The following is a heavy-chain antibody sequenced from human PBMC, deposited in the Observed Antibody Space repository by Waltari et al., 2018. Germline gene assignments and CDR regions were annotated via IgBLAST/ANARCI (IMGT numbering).Heavy chain of an antibody. Sequence: EVQPVESGGGLAQPGGSLILSCAVSEFTLSSYWMSWVRQAPGKGLEWVDNIKQDGSEKYYVDSVKGRFTISRDNAKNSLYLQMNSLRAEDTAVYYCARRQYAFDYWGQGTLVTVSS. J-gene: IGHJ4*02. D-gene: IGHD2-2*01. CDR1: EFTLSSYW. CDR2: IKQDGSEK. CDR3: ARRQYAFDY. V-gene: IGHV3-7*04.